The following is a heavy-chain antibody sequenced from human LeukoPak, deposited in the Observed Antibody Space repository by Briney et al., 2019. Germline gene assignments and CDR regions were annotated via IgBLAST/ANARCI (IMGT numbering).Heavy chain of an antibody. Sequence: GGSLRLSCAASGFTFSSYAMHWVRQTPGKGLEWVAVMSSDGSKKYYADSVKGRFVVSRDNAKNLLFLQMNSLRVEDTALYFCAREVLDVVEPATNTVDYWGQGTRVTVSS. CDR2: MSSDGSKK. J-gene: IGHJ4*02. D-gene: IGHD2-2*01. CDR1: GFTFSSYA. V-gene: IGHV3-30*09. CDR3: AREVLDVVEPATNTVDY.